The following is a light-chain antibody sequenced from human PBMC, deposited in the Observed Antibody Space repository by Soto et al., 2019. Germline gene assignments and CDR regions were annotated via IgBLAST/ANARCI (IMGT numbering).Light chain of an antibody. CDR2: EAS. CDR1: SSDIGAYDY. V-gene: IGLV2-14*03. J-gene: IGLJ1*01. Sequence: QSVLTQPASVSGSPGQSITISCSGTSSDIGAYDYVSWYQQHPGRAPKLIIYEASHRFSGLFYRFSGSKSRNTASLTISGLQAEDEGDYYCTSFAPGRIYVFGSGTKVTVL. CDR3: TSFAPGRIYV.